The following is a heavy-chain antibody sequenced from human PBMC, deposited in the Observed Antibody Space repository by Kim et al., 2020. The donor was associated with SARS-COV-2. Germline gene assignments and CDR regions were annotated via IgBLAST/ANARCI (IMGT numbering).Heavy chain of an antibody. CDR2: IKPSEDYT. Sequence: ASVKVSCKASGSLFSSKYIHWVRQAPGQGLEWMGMIKPSEDYTRYAQKLQGRVTMTRDTSTNTVYVDLSSLTSEDTGVYYCASDSLGGVGSRFDIWGQGTLVTVSS. V-gene: IGHV1-46*04. CDR3: ASDSLGGVGSRFDI. D-gene: IGHD3-16*01. J-gene: IGHJ3*02. CDR1: GSLFSSKY.